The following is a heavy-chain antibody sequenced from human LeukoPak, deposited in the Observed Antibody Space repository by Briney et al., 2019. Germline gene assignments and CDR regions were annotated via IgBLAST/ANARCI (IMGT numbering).Heavy chain of an antibody. CDR2: INPSGGST. CDR1: GYTVTSNY. Sequence: ASVKVSCKASGYTVTSNYIHLVRQAPGQGLEWMGIINPSGGSTTYAQKFQGRVTMTRDTSTSTVYMELTSLRSEDTAVYYCAKGRSDFFAYYYYLDVWGEGTPVTVSS. CDR3: AKGRSDFFAYYYYLDV. J-gene: IGHJ6*03. V-gene: IGHV1-46*03. D-gene: IGHD2-21*02.